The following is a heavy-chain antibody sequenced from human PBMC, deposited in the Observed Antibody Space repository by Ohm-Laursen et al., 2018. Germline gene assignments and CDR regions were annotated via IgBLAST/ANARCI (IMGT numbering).Heavy chain of an antibody. D-gene: IGHD6-13*01. Sequence: SLRLSCAASGFTFSSYAMSWVRQAPGTGLEWASAITDRGGSTYSADSVKGRFTISRDNSKNTLYLQMNSLRAEDTAIYYCAKGSSSSRPYHFDYWGQGALVTVSS. CDR2: ITDRGGST. J-gene: IGHJ4*02. CDR3: AKGSSSSRPYHFDY. V-gene: IGHV3-23*01. CDR1: GFTFSSYA.